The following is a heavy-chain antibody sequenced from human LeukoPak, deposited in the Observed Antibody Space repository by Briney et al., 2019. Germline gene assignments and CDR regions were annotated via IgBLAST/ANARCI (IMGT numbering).Heavy chain of an antibody. V-gene: IGHV4-61*02. J-gene: IGHJ4*02. Sequence: SETQSLTCTVSGGSISSGSYYWSWIRQPAGKGLEWIGRIYTSGSTNYNPSLKSRVTISIDTSKNHFSLKLSSVTAADTAVYYCARARRMDTFDYWGQGTLVTVSS. D-gene: IGHD3/OR15-3a*01. CDR1: GGSISSGSYY. CDR3: ARARRMDTFDY. CDR2: IYTSGST.